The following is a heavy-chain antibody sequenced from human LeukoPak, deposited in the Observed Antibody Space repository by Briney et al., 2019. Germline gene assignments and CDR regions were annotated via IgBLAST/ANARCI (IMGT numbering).Heavy chain of an antibody. Sequence: SETLSLTCTVSGGSISSGGYYWSWVRQHPGKVLEWIGYIYYSGSTYYNPSLKSRLTISVDTSKNQFSLKRNSVTAADTAVYYCAKYCGGDCFDYGGQGTLVTVSS. D-gene: IGHD2-21*01. V-gene: IGHV4-31*03. CDR2: IYYSGST. J-gene: IGHJ4*02. CDR3: AKYCGGDCFDY. CDR1: GGSISSGGYY.